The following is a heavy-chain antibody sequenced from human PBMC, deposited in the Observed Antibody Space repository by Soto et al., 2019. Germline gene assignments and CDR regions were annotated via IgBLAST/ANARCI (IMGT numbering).Heavy chain of an antibody. Sequence: SETLSLPCTVSGGSISSYYWSWIRQPPGTGLEWIGEIDHSGSTNYNPSLKSRVTISVDTSKNQFSLKLTSVTAADTAVYYCSRDKITGRFDYWGQGTLVTVSS. CDR1: GGSISSYY. D-gene: IGHD2-8*02. V-gene: IGHV4-34*01. CDR2: IDHSGST. J-gene: IGHJ4*02. CDR3: SRDKITGRFDY.